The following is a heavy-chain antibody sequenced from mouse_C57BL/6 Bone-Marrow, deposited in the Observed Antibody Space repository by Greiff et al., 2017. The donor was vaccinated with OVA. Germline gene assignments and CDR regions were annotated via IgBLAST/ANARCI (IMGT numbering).Heavy chain of an antibody. CDR3: ARKELPYAMDY. J-gene: IGHJ4*01. CDR2: ISSGSSTI. CDR1: GFTFSDYG. Sequence: EVKLVESGGGLVKPGGSLKLSCAASGFTFSDYGMHWVRQAPEKGLEWVAYISSGSSTIYYADTVKGRFTISRDNAKNTLFLQMTSLRSEDTAMYYCARKELPYAMDYWGQRTSVTVSS. V-gene: IGHV5-17*01.